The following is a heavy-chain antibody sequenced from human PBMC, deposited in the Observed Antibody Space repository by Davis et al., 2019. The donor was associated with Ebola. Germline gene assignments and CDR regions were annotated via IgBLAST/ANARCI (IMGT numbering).Heavy chain of an antibody. CDR1: GYSFTSYW. Sequence: GESLKISCKGSGYSFTSYWIGWVRQLPGKGLEWMGIIYPGDSNTRYSPSFQGQVTISADKSISTAYLQWSSLKASDTAMYYCARHRPFGDYAIDYWGQGTLVTVSS. CDR3: ARHRPFGDYAIDY. D-gene: IGHD4-17*01. J-gene: IGHJ4*02. V-gene: IGHV5-51*01. CDR2: IYPGDSNT.